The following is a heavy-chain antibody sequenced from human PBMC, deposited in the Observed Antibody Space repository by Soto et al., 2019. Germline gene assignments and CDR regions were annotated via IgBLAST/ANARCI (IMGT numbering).Heavy chain of an antibody. CDR2: IYSGGST. Sequence: GGSLRLSCAASGFTVSSNYMSWVRQAPGKGLEWVSVIYSGGSTYYADSVKGRFTISRDNSKNTLYLQMNSVRAEDTAVYYCARGLGATYYDFWSGIPAIPPFDYWGQGTLVTVSS. CDR3: ARGLGATYYDFWSGIPAIPPFDY. J-gene: IGHJ4*02. V-gene: IGHV3-66*01. D-gene: IGHD3-3*01. CDR1: GFTVSSNY.